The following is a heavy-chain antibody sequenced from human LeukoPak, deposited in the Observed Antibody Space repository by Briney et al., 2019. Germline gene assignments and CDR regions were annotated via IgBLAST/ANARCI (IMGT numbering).Heavy chain of an antibody. V-gene: IGHV4-59*08. CDR3: ARALGYCSGGSCTRGYNWFDP. J-gene: IGHJ5*02. CDR2: IYYSGST. CDR1: GGSISSYY. Sequence: SETLSLTCTVSGGSISSYYWSWIRQPPGKGLEWIGYIYYSGSTNYNPSLKSRVTISVDTSMNQFSLKLSFVTTADTAVYYRARALGYCSGGSCTRGYNWFDPWGQGTLVTVPS. D-gene: IGHD2-15*01.